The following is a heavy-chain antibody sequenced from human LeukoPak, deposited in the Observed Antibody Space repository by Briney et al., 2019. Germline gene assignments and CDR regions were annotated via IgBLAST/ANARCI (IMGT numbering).Heavy chain of an antibody. CDR2: ISGSGSTT. CDR3: ARFESPDAFDI. J-gene: IGHJ3*02. Sequence: GGSLRLSCADSGFTFSSYAMTWVRQAPGKGLEWVSSISGSGSTTYYADSVKGRFTISRDNSKNTLYLQMNSLRAEDTAVYYCARFESPDAFDIWGQGTMVTVSS. V-gene: IGHV3-23*01. CDR1: GFTFSSYA.